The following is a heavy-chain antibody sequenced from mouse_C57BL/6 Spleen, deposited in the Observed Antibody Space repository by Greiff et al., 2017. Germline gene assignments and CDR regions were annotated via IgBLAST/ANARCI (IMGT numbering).Heavy chain of an antibody. J-gene: IGHJ3*01. CDR1: GYTFTSYW. D-gene: IGHD2-4*01. V-gene: IGHV1-69*01. CDR3: ACDYPY. CDR2: IDPSDSYT. Sequence: VQLKQSGAELVMPGASVKLSCKASGYTFTSYWMHWVKQRPGQGLEWIGAIDPSDSYTNYNQKFKGKSTLTVDKSSNTAYMQLSSLTSEDSAFYYCACDYPYWGQGTLVTVSA.